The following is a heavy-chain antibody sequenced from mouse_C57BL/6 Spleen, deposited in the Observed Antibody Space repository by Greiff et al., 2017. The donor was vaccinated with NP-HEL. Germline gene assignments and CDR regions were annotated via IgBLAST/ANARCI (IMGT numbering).Heavy chain of an antibody. J-gene: IGHJ4*01. V-gene: IGHV1-80*01. CDR1: GYAFSSYW. CDR3: AFYYYGSSYGGDYYAMDY. D-gene: IGHD1-1*01. CDR2: IYPGDGDT. Sequence: QVQLQQSGAELVKPGASVKISCKASGYAFSSYWMNGVKQRPGKGLEWIGQIYPGDGDTNYNGKFKGKATLTADKSSSTAYMQLSSLTSEDSAVYFCAFYYYGSSYGGDYYAMDYWGQGTSVTVSS.